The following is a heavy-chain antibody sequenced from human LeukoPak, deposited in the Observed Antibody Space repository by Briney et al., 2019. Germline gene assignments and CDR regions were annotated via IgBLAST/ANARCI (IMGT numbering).Heavy chain of an antibody. CDR2: INHSGST. CDR1: GGSFSGYY. J-gene: IGHJ6*02. CDR3: ARVSIAARPRNYYYYYYGMDV. V-gene: IGHV4-34*01. Sequence: SETLSLTCAVYGGSFSGYYWSWIRQPPGKGLEWIGEINHSGSTNYNPSLKSRVTISVDTSKNQFSLKLSFVTAADTAVYYCARVSIAARPRNYYYYYYGMDVWGQGTTVTVSS. D-gene: IGHD6-6*01.